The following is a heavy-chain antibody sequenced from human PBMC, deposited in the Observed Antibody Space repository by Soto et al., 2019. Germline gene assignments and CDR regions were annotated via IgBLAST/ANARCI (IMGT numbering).Heavy chain of an antibody. Sequence: PSQTLSLTCAISRDSVSSNSAAWNWIRQSPSRGLEWLGRTYYRSKWYNDYAVPVKSRITINPDTSKNQFSLQLNSVTPEDTAVYYCARGLAVAADGGYYGMDVWGQGTTVTVSS. J-gene: IGHJ6*02. D-gene: IGHD6-19*01. CDR1: RDSVSSNSAA. V-gene: IGHV6-1*01. CDR2: TYYRSKWYN. CDR3: ARGLAVAADGGYYGMDV.